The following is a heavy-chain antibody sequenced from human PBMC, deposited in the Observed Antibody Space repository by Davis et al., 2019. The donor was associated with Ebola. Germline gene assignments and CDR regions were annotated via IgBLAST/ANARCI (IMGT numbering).Heavy chain of an antibody. CDR1: GFAISSDY. D-gene: IGHD6-6*01. J-gene: IGHJ3*02. CDR2: LYSGGKA. CDR3: ARESSGAFDI. Sequence: GESLKISCTVSGFAISSDYMNWVRQAPGKGLEWVSILYSGGKAYHADPVKGRFTISRDNSQNTLYLQMNSLRTEDTAVYYCARESSGAFDIWGHGTMVTVSS. V-gene: IGHV3-53*01.